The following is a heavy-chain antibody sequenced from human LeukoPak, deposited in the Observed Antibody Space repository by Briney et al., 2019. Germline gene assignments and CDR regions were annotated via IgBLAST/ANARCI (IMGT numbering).Heavy chain of an antibody. CDR2: IIPIFGSA. J-gene: IGHJ4*02. V-gene: IGHV1-69*13. Sequence: ASVKLSCKASGGTFSSFAISWVRQAPGQRLEWMGGIIPIFGSANYAQKFKGRVTITADDSTSTAYMEPRSLRSDDTAVYYCAREYCSGGSCPYYFDYWGQGTLVTVSS. CDR1: GGTFSSFA. CDR3: AREYCSGGSCPYYFDY. D-gene: IGHD2-15*01.